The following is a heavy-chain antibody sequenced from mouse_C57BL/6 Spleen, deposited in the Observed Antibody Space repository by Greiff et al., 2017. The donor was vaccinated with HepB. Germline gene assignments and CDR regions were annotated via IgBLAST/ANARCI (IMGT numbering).Heavy chain of an antibody. V-gene: IGHV1-52*01. D-gene: IGHD2-3*01. CDR2: IDPSDSET. Sequence: QVQLQQPGAELVRPGSSVKLSCKASGYTFTSYWMHWVKQRPIQGLEWIGNIDPSDSETHYNQKFKDKATLTVDKSSSTAYMKLSSLTSEDSAVYYCASGGGYYGYWGQGTTLTVSS. CDR1: GYTFTSYW. CDR3: ASGGGYYGY. J-gene: IGHJ2*01.